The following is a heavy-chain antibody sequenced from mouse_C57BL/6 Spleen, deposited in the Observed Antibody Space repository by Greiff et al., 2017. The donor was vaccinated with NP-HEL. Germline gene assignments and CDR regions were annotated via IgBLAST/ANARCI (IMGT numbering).Heavy chain of an antibody. CDR1: GYTFTSYG. Sequence: EVKLQESGAELVRPGSSVKMSCKTSGYTFTSYGINWVKQRPGQGLEWIGYIYIGNGYTEYNEKFKGKATLTSDTSSSTAYMQLSSLTSEDSAIYFCARGGYYGNYGDWYFDVWGTGTTVTVSS. D-gene: IGHD2-1*01. CDR2: IYIGNGYT. J-gene: IGHJ1*03. CDR3: ARGGYYGNYGDWYFDV. V-gene: IGHV1-58*01.